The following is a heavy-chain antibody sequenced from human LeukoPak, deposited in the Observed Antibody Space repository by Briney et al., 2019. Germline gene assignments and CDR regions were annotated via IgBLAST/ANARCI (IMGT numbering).Heavy chain of an antibody. V-gene: IGHV1-18*01. D-gene: IGHD3-10*01. CDR1: GYTFTNYG. CDR2: IGTYTGNT. Sequence: ASVKVSCKASGYTFTNYGVSWVRQAPGQGLEWMGWIGTYTGNTNYVKKFQGRVTMTRDTSTSTAYMELNSLRSEDTAVYYCARANYYGSGKKDLDYWGQGTLVTVSS. CDR3: ARANYYGSGKKDLDY. J-gene: IGHJ4*02.